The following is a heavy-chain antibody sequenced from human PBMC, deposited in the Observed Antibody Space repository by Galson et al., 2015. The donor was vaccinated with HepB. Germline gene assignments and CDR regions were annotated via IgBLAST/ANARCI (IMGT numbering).Heavy chain of an antibody. CDR2: IRSKANSYAT. Sequence: SLRLSCAASGFTFSGSAMHWVRQASGKGLEWVGRIRSKANSYATAYAASVKGRFTISRDDSKNTAYLQMNSLKTEDTAVYYCTRRGYDFWSGYSGEAFDIWGQGTMVTVSS. V-gene: IGHV3-73*01. CDR1: GFTFSGSA. J-gene: IGHJ3*02. CDR3: TRRGYDFWSGYSGEAFDI. D-gene: IGHD3-3*01.